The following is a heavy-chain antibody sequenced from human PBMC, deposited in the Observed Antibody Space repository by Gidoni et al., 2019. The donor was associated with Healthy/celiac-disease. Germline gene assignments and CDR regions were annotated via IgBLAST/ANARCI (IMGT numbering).Heavy chain of an antibody. D-gene: IGHD2-21*02. CDR2: ISGSGGST. V-gene: IGHV3-23*01. CDR3: AKDWAACGGDCYTLYYFDY. CDR1: GFTFRSYA. Sequence: EVQLLESGGGLVQPGGSLRLPCAASGFTFRSYAMSWVRQAPGKGLEWVSAISGSGGSTYYADSVKGRFTISRDNSKNTLYLQMNSLRAEDTAVYYCAKDWAACGGDCYTLYYFDYWGQGTLVTVSS. J-gene: IGHJ4*02.